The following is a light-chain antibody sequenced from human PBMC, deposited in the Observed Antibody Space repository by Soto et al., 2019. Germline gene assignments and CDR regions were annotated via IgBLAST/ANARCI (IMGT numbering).Light chain of an antibody. V-gene: IGLV1-51*01. Sequence: QSVLTQPPSVSAAPGQKVTISCSGSNSNVGNNSVSWYQQLPRTAPKLLIYDNYKRPSGIPDRFSGSKSVSTATLAITALQTGDEAGYSCGTWDRSLSGEVFGTGTKLTGL. CDR3: GTWDRSLSGEV. CDR2: DNY. CDR1: NSNVGNNS. J-gene: IGLJ1*01.